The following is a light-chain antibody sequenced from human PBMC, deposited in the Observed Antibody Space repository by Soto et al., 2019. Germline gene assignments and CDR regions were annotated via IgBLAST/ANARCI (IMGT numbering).Light chain of an antibody. V-gene: IGKV1-6*01. CDR2: TAS. CDR1: QGIRND. CDR3: QQAISFPIN. J-gene: IGKJ5*01. Sequence: AIQITQSPSSLSASVGDRVTITCRASQGIRNDLGWYQQKPGKAPKSLIFTASSLKGGSPARFRGSGSGTDFTLTITSLQPEDFATYYCQQAISFPINFGKGTRLEIK.